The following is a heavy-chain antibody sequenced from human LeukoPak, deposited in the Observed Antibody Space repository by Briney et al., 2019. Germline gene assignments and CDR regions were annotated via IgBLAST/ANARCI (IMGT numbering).Heavy chain of an antibody. V-gene: IGHV3-30*18. CDR2: ISYDGSNK. J-gene: IGHJ4*02. CDR1: GFTFSSYG. D-gene: IGHD5-12*01. Sequence: GGSLRLSCAASGFTFSSYGMHWVRQAPGKGLEWVAVISYDGSNKYYADSVKGRFTISRDNSKNALYLQMNSLRAEDTAVYYCAKDPEWLRSADRYYFDYWGQGTLVTVSS. CDR3: AKDPEWLRSADRYYFDY.